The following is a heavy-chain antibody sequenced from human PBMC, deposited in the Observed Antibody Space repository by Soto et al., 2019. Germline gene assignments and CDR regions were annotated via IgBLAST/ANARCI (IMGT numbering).Heavy chain of an antibody. CDR3: ARDGYLHYYDSSGYLDP. J-gene: IGHJ5*02. D-gene: IGHD3-22*01. CDR1: GFTFSSYA. V-gene: IGHV3-30-3*01. CDR2: ISYDGSNK. Sequence: GGSLRLSCAASGFTFSSYAMHWVRQAPGKGLEWVAVISYDGSNKYYADSVKGRFTISRDNSKNTLYLQMNSLRAEDTAVYYCARDGYLHYYDSSGYLDPWGQGTLVTVSS.